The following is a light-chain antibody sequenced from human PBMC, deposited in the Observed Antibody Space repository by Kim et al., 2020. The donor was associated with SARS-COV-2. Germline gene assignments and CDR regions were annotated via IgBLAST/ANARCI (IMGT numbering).Light chain of an antibody. Sequence: QRVTISCTGSSSNTGAGYDVQWYQQLPGTAPKLLIYDNSNRPSGVPDRFSGSKSGTSASLAITGLQAEDEADYYCQSYDNSLSGYVFGTGTKVTVL. CDR3: QSYDNSLSGYV. V-gene: IGLV1-40*01. CDR2: DNS. CDR1: SSNTGAGYD. J-gene: IGLJ1*01.